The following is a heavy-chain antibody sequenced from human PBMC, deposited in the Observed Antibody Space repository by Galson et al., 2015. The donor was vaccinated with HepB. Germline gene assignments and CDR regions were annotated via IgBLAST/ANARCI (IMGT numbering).Heavy chain of an antibody. D-gene: IGHD6-19*01. V-gene: IGHV3-23*01. CDR1: GFTFRNYA. CDR3: AKVFPEKVDGWYRQALYYFDS. J-gene: IGHJ4*02. CDR2: ITPSGDHT. Sequence: SLRLSCAASGFTFRNYAMSWVRQAPGKGLEWISAITPSGDHTYSADSMKGRFTISRDNSRNTLFLQMNSLRADDTAIYFCAKVFPEKVDGWYRQALYYFDSWGQGTRVTVSS.